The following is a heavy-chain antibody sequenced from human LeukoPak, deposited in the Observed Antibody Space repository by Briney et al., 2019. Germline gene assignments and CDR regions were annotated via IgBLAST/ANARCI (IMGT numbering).Heavy chain of an antibody. Sequence: SETLSLTCTVSGYSISSGYYWGWIRQPPGKGLEWIGSIYHSGSTYYNPSLKSRVTISVDTSKNQFSLKLSSVTAADTAVYYCARSPMIVVVPYYFDYWGQGTLVTVSS. CDR1: GYSISSGYY. D-gene: IGHD3-22*01. J-gene: IGHJ4*02. CDR3: ARSPMIVVVPYYFDY. V-gene: IGHV4-38-2*02. CDR2: IYHSGST.